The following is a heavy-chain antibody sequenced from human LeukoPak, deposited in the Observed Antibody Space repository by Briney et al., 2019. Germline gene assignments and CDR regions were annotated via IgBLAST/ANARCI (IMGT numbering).Heavy chain of an antibody. J-gene: IGHJ4*02. CDR1: GYTFTSYG. D-gene: IGHD3-10*01. CDR2: ISAYNGNT. V-gene: IGHV1-18*01. CDR3: ARGYIPMVRGVITLDY. Sequence: ASVKVSCKASGYTFTSYGISWVRQAPRQGLEWMGWISAYNGNTNYAQKLQGRVTMTTDTSTSTAYMELRSLRSDDTAVYYCARGYIPMVRGVITLDYWGQGTLVTVSS.